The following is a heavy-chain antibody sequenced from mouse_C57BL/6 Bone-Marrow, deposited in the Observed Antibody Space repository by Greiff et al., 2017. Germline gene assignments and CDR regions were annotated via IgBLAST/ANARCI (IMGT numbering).Heavy chain of an antibody. J-gene: IGHJ2*01. CDR1: GYSITSGYD. CDR2: ISYSGST. V-gene: IGHV3-1*01. D-gene: IGHD1-1*01. Sequence: EVQLQQSGPGMVKPSQSLSLTCTVTGYSITSGYDWHWIRHFPGNKLEWMGYISYSGSTNYNPSLKSRISITNDTSKNHFFLKLNSMTTEDTTTYYCARGGLITTVVEFDYWGQGTTLTVSS. CDR3: ARGGLITTVVEFDY.